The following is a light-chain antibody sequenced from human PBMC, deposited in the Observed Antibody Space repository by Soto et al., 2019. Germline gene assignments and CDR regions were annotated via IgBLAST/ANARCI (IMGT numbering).Light chain of an antibody. CDR2: GAS. CDR1: QSVSIN. CDR3: QQYNNWPRTIT. J-gene: IGKJ5*01. V-gene: IGKV3-15*01. Sequence: EIVMTQSPATLSVSPGERATLSCRASQSVSINLAWYQQRPGQAPRLLIYGASTRATGIPARFSGGGSGTEFTLTISSLQSEDFAVYYCQQYNNWPRTITFGQGTRLEIK.